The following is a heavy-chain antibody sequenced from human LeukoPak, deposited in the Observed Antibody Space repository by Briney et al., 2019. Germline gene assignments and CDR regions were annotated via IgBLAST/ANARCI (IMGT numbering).Heavy chain of an antibody. CDR2: MNPNSGDT. J-gene: IGHJ6*02. D-gene: IGHD3-9*01. Sequence: ASVKVSRNASGYPFSSYDINWVRQATGRGLEWLGWMNPNSGDTGYAQKFQGRITMTRDTSITTAYMELSSLRSEDTAVYYCAREVILTGYCGSKSQYGMDVWGQGTTVTVSS. V-gene: IGHV1-8*01. CDR3: AREVILTGYCGSKSQYGMDV. CDR1: GYPFSSYD.